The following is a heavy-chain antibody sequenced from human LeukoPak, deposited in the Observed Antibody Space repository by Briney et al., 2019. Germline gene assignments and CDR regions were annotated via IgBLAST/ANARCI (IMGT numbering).Heavy chain of an antibody. CDR2: IYSGGST. D-gene: IGHD2-15*01. CDR1: GGSISSYY. J-gene: IGHJ4*02. CDR3: ARVGACSGGSCYEDS. V-gene: IGHV4-59*01. Sequence: AETLSLTCIVSGGSISSYYWSWIRQSPGKGLEWIAYIYSGGSTNYNPSLKSRVAISVDTSKSHFFLKLNSVTAADTAVYYCARVGACSGGSCYEDSWGQGTLVTVST.